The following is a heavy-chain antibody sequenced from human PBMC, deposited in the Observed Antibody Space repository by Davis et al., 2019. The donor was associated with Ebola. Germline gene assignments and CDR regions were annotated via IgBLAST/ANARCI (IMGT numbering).Heavy chain of an antibody. V-gene: IGHV3-30*03. CDR2: ISYDGSNK. J-gene: IGHJ4*02. D-gene: IGHD4-17*01. CDR3: AQVYYGDSHLDY. CDR1: GFTFSSYS. Sequence: PGGSLRLSCAASGFTFSSYSMNWVRQAPGKGLEWVAVISYDGSNKYYADSVKGRFTISRDNSKNTLYLQMNSLRAEDTAVYYCAQVYYGDSHLDYWGQGTLVTVSS.